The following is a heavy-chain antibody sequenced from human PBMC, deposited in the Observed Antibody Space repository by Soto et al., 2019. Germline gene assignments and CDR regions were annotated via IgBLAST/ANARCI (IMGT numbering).Heavy chain of an antibody. CDR3: ARHRYDILTGNDY. CDR1: GGSISSSSYY. Sequence: QLQLQESGPGLVKPSETLSLTCTVSGGSISSSSYYWGWIRQPPGKGLEWIGSIYYSGSTYYNPSLKSRVTISVDTSKNQFSLKLSSVTAADTAVYYCARHRYDILTGNDYWGQGTLVTVSS. V-gene: IGHV4-39*01. D-gene: IGHD3-9*01. CDR2: IYYSGST. J-gene: IGHJ4*02.